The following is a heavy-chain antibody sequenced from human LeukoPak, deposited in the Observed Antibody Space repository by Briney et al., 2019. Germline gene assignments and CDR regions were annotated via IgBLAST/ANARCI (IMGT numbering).Heavy chain of an antibody. CDR1: GFTFGDYA. Sequence: PGGSLRLSCTASGFTFGDYAMSWVRQAPGKGLEWVSFIRSKAYGGTTDYAASVKGRFTISRDDSKSIAYLQMNSLKTEDTAVYYCRGDSSGYYSDYGMDVWGQGTTVTVSS. D-gene: IGHD3-22*01. CDR3: RGDSSGYYSDYGMDV. CDR2: IRSKAYGGTT. J-gene: IGHJ6*02. V-gene: IGHV3-49*04.